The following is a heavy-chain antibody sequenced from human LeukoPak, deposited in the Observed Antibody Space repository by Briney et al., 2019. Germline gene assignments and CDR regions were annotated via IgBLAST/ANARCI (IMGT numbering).Heavy chain of an antibody. CDR2: IIPILGIA. V-gene: IGHV1-69*04. CDR3: AVREVSDY. CDR1: GYTFATYG. Sequence: SVKVSCKASGYTFATYGISWVRQAPGQGLEWMGRIIPILGIANYAQKFQGRVTITADKSTSTAYMELSSLRSEDTVVYYCAVREVSDYWGQGTLVTVSS. J-gene: IGHJ4*02.